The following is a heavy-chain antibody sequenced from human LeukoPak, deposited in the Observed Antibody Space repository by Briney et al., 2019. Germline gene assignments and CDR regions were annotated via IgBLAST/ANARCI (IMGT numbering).Heavy chain of an antibody. V-gene: IGHV3-21*01. Sequence: GGSLRLSCAASGFTFSSYSMNWVRQAPGKGLEWVSSISSSSSYIYYADSVKGRFTTSRDNAKNSLYLQMNSLRVEDTAVYYCARSGSGWYVDYWGQGTLVTVSS. D-gene: IGHD6-19*01. CDR2: ISSSSSYI. CDR3: ARSGSGWYVDY. J-gene: IGHJ4*02. CDR1: GFTFSSYS.